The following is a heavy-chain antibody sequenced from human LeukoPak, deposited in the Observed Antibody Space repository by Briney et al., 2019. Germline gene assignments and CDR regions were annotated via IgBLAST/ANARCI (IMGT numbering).Heavy chain of an antibody. Sequence: SVKVSCKASGCTFSSHFISWVRQAPGQGLEWMGGINPIFGTDHYAQKFQDRVTITADISTNTVYMELSNLRSEDTAMYYCARDEEGDCGGDCYNWFAPWGQGTLVTVSS. D-gene: IGHD2-21*02. CDR3: ARDEEGDCGGDCYNWFAP. CDR2: INPIFGTD. V-gene: IGHV1-69*06. CDR1: GCTFSSHF. J-gene: IGHJ5*02.